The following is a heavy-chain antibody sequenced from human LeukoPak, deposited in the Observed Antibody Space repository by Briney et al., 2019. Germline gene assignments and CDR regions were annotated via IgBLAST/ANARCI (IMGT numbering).Heavy chain of an antibody. D-gene: IGHD3-22*01. V-gene: IGHV3-23*01. CDR1: GFTFSSYA. J-gene: IGHJ4*02. CDR3: VCFYDSSGYKVEPD. Sequence: PGGSLRLSCAASGFTFSSYAMSWVRQAPGKGLEWVSAISGSGGSTYYADSVKGRFTISRDNSKNTLYLQMNSLRAEDTAVYYCVCFYDSSGYKVEPDWGQGTLVTVSS. CDR2: ISGSGGST.